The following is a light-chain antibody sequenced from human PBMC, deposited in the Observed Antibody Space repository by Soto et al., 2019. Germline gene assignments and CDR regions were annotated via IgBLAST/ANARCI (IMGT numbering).Light chain of an antibody. CDR3: QQYENLPT. CDR1: QNINSY. Sequence: IQMTQSPLSLSASVGDKVTLTCRTSQNINSYLNWYQQKPGRAPKLLIYDASNLEAGVPSRFRGSGSGTDFTFTISRLQPEDIATYYCQQYENLPTFGQGTRLEIK. V-gene: IGKV1-33*01. J-gene: IGKJ5*01. CDR2: DAS.